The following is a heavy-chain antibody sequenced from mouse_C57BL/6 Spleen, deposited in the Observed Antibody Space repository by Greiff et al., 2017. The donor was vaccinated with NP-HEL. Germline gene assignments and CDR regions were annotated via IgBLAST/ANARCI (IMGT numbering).Heavy chain of an antibody. CDR3: ARWGYSNYMDY. CDR2: IRNKANGYTT. Sequence: EVQGVESGGGLVQPGGSLSLSCAASGFTFTDYYMSWVRQPPGKALEWLGFIRNKANGYTTEYSASVKGRFTISRDNSQSILYLQMNALRAEDSATYYCARWGYSNYMDYWGQGTSVTVSS. D-gene: IGHD2-5*01. J-gene: IGHJ4*01. V-gene: IGHV7-3*01. CDR1: GFTFTDYY.